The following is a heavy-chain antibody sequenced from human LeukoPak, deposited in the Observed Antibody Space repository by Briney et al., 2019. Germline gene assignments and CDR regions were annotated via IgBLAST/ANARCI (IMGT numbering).Heavy chain of an antibody. CDR1: RLTFSFSGYG. CDR2: IQNDGTIK. CDR3: AKEEYSSSLDY. D-gene: IGHD6-6*01. V-gene: IGHV3-30*02. Sequence: GGSLRLSCAASRLTFSFSGYGFHWVRQAPGKGLEWVAFIQNDGTIKYFTDSVEGRFTISRDNSKNTLYMQVNSLRAEDTAVYYCAKEEYSSSLDYWGQGTLVTVSS. J-gene: IGHJ4*02.